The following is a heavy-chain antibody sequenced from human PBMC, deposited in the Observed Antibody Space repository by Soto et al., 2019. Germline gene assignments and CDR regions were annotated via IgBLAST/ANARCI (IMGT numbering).Heavy chain of an antibody. Sequence: SETPSLTCAVYGGSFSDFYWNWIRQSPGKGLEWIGEINHSGDTNYNPSLKSRVTISVDTSKNQFSLQLNSVTATDTAVYYCAQRTLTNWFDPWGQGTPVTVSS. V-gene: IGHV4-34*01. D-gene: IGHD4-4*01. J-gene: IGHJ5*02. CDR2: INHSGDT. CDR1: GGSFSDFY. CDR3: AQRTLTNWFDP.